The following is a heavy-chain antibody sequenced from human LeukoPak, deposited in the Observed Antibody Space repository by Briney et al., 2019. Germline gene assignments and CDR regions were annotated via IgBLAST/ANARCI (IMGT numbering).Heavy chain of an antibody. D-gene: IGHD3-10*01. CDR3: ARDRLWFGDTDASDI. V-gene: IGHV1-18*01. CDR1: GYTFTSYG. Sequence: GASVKVSCKASGYTFTSYGISWVRQAPGQGLEWMGWISAYNGNTNYAQKLQGRVTMTTDTSTSTAYMELRSLRSDDTAVYYCARDRLWFGDTDASDIWGQGTMVTVSS. J-gene: IGHJ3*02. CDR2: ISAYNGNT.